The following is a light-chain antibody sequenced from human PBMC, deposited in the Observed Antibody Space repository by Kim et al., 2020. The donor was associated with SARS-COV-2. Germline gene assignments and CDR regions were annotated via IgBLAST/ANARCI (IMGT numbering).Light chain of an antibody. V-gene: IGLV3-21*04. CDR1: NIGGKS. Sequence: SYELTQPPSVSVAPGKTARITCGGNNIGGKSVHWYQQKPGQAPVLVIYYDSDRPSGIPERFSGSNSGNTATLTISRVEAGDEADYYCQVWDSSSDHWVFGGGTQVTVL. CDR3: QVWDSSSDHWV. J-gene: IGLJ3*02. CDR2: YDS.